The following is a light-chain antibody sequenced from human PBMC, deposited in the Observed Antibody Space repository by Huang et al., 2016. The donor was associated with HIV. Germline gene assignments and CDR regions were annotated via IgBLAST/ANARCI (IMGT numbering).Light chain of an antibody. CDR3: QQYKSYPFT. Sequence: DIQMTQSPSSLSASIGDRVTITCRESQGIRNLLAWIQQKPGKAPRSLIYAASSLRSGVPSNFSGSGSGTEFTLTINSLQPEDFATYYCQQYKSYPFTFGLGTRLEIK. CDR1: QGIRNL. V-gene: IGKV1-16*02. CDR2: AAS. J-gene: IGKJ5*01.